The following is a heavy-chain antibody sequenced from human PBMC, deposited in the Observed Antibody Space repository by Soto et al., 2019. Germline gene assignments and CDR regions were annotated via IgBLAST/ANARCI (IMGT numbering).Heavy chain of an antibody. CDR1: GGSFSGYY. V-gene: IGHV4-34*01. J-gene: IGHJ6*02. D-gene: IGHD4-17*01. Sequence: PSETLSLTCAVYGGSFSGYYWSWIRQPPGKGLEWIGEINHSGSTNYNPSLKSRVTISVDTSKNQFSLELSSVTAADTAVYYCARASLRNYYYYGMDVWGQGTTVTVSS. CDR3: ARASLRNYYYYGMDV. CDR2: INHSGST.